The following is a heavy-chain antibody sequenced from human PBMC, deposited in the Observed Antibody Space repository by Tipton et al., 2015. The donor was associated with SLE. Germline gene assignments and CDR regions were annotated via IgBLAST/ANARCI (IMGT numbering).Heavy chain of an antibody. V-gene: IGHV4-39*07. CDR1: GDSISSTNYY. CDR3: ARELDTFDI. CDR2: IYYSGST. J-gene: IGHJ3*02. Sequence: TLSLTCTVSGDSISSTNYYWGWIRQPPGKGLEWIANIYYSGSTYYSASLKSRVTISVDTSKNQFSLKLISVTAADTAVYYCARELDTFDIWGQGTMVTVSS.